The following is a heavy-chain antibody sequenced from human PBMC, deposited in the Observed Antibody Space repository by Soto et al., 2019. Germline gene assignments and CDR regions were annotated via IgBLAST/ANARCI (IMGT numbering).Heavy chain of an antibody. CDR1: GGSISSSSYY. CDR3: ASLPSYCTNGVCYPFDY. D-gene: IGHD2-8*01. J-gene: IGHJ4*02. V-gene: IGHV4-39*01. CDR2: IYYSGST. Sequence: TSETLSLTCTFSGGSISSSSYYLGWIRQPPGKGLEWIGSIYYSGSTYYNPSLKSRVTISVDTSKNQFSLKLSSVTAADTAVYYCASLPSYCTNGVCYPFDYWGQGTLVTVSS.